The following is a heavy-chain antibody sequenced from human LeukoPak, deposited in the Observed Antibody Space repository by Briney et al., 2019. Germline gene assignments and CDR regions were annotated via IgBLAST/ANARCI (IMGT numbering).Heavy chain of an antibody. D-gene: IGHD6-13*01. CDR2: IYYSGST. Sequence: SETLSLTCTVSGGSISSSSYYWGWIRQPPGKGLEWIGSIYYSGSTYYNPSLKSRVTISVDTSKNQFSLKLSSVTAADTAVYYCARMEVAAGWFDPWGQGTLVTVSS. CDR1: GGSISSSSYY. J-gene: IGHJ5*02. CDR3: ARMEVAAGWFDP. V-gene: IGHV4-39*01.